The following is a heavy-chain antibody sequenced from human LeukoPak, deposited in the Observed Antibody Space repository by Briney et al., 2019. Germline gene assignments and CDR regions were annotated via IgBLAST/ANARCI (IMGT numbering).Heavy chain of an antibody. J-gene: IGHJ6*03. D-gene: IGHD6-13*01. CDR3: ARRLIAADHYMDV. V-gene: IGHV1-69*06. Sequence: GASVKVSCKASGYTLTSYGISWVRQAPGQGLEWMGGIIPIFGTANYAQKFQGRVTITADKSTSTAYMELSSLRSEDTAVYYCARRLIAADHYMDVWGKGTTVTVSS. CDR2: IIPIFGTA. CDR1: GYTLTSYG.